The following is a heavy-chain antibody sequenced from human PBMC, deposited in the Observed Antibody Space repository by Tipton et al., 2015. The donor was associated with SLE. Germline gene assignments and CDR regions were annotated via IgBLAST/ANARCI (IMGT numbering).Heavy chain of an antibody. CDR2: ISSSSSYI. D-gene: IGHD3-3*01. CDR1: GFTFSSYS. J-gene: IGHJ4*02. CDR3: ARRITIFGVVIPYFDY. Sequence: GSLRLSCAASGFTFSSYSMNWVRQAPGKGLEWVSSISSSSSYIYYADSVKGRFTISRDNAKNSLYLQMNSLRAEDTAVYYCARRITIFGVVIPYFDYWGQGTLVTVSS. V-gene: IGHV3-21*01.